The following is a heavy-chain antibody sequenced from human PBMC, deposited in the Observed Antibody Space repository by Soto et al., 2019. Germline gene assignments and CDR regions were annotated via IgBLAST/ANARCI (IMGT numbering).Heavy chain of an antibody. J-gene: IGHJ5*02. CDR1: GGTFSSYA. V-gene: IGHV1-69*13. CDR3: ARKRSLRWFDP. D-gene: IGHD1-26*01. Sequence: GASVNVSFKASGGTFSSYAISWVRQAPGQGLEWMGGIIPIFGTANYAQKFQGRVTITADESTSTAYMELSSLRSEDTAVYYCARKRSLRWFDPWGQGTLVTVSS. CDR2: IIPIFGTA.